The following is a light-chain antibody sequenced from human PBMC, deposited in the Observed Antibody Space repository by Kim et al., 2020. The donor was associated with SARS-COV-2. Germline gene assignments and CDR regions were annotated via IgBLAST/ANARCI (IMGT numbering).Light chain of an antibody. CDR1: RVVASNY. CDR3: RQYGIPPST. J-gene: IGKJ5*01. V-gene: IGKV3-20*01. Sequence: SPGKKAPLTCSASRVVASNYLAWYQHKPGQAPRLLINIASSRATGIPDRFSGSGSGPAFTLTISTLEPEDFAVYYCRQYGIPPSTFGQETRLYIK. CDR2: IAS.